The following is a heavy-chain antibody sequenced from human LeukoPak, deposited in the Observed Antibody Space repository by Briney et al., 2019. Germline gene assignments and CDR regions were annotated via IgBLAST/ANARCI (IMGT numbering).Heavy chain of an antibody. CDR3: ARQISGFDYYYMDV. V-gene: IGHV4-34*01. Sequence: PSETLSLTCAVYGGSFSGYYWSWIRQPPGKGLEWIGEINHSGSTNYNPSLKSRVTISVDTSKNQFSLKLSSVTAADTAVYYCARQISGFDYYYMDVWGKGTTVTISS. CDR1: GGSFSGYY. CDR2: INHSGST. J-gene: IGHJ6*03. D-gene: IGHD3-10*01.